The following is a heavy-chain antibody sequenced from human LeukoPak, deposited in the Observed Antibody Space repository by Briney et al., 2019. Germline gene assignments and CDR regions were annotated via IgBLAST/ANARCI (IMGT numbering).Heavy chain of an antibody. J-gene: IGHJ5*02. D-gene: IGHD2-2*01. Sequence: ASVKVSCKASGYTFTGYYIHWVRQAPGQGLEWMGWISPNSGGTKYAQNFQGRVTMTRDTYISTAYMELNRLRSDDTVVYYCARGDCSTISCPFDPWGQGTLVTVSS. CDR1: GYTFTGYY. V-gene: IGHV1-2*02. CDR2: ISPNSGGT. CDR3: ARGDCSTISCPFDP.